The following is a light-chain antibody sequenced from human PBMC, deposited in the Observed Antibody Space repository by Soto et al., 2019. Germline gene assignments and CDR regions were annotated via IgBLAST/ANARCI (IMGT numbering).Light chain of an antibody. CDR3: QQYVSFSLT. Sequence: DIQITQSPSTLSASVGDRLTITCRASQSISDWLAWYQQKPGKAPKLLIFKASSLESGVPSRFSGSGSGTEFTLTISSLQPDDFATYYCQQYVSFSLTFGGGTKVDIK. J-gene: IGKJ4*01. CDR2: KAS. CDR1: QSISDW. V-gene: IGKV1-5*03.